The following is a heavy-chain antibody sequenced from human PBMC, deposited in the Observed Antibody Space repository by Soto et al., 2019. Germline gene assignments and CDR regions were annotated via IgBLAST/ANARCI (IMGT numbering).Heavy chain of an antibody. CDR2: ISASGGTT. D-gene: IGHD3-10*01. Sequence: EVQLLESGGGLVQPGGSLRLSCAASGFTFTTRDMSWVRQAPGKGLQWVSGISASGGTTYYADSVKGRLTISRDNSKNMLYLLLTSLRDDDTAVYYCTTGTQNFDYWGRGTRVTVSS. V-gene: IGHV3-23*01. CDR1: GFTFTTRD. J-gene: IGHJ4*02. CDR3: TTGTQNFDY.